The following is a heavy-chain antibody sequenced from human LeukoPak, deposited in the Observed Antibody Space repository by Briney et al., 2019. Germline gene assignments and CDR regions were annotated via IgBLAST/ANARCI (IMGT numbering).Heavy chain of an antibody. CDR2: ISGSGAST. V-gene: IGHV3-23*01. CDR1: GLAFDSYA. D-gene: IGHD2-8*01. Sequence: GGSLRLSCAASGLAFDSYAMSWVRQAPGKGLEWVSTISGSGASTYYADSVKGRFTISRDNSKNTLYLQMDSLRPEDTAVYYCARCFSNGGHCYFAYWGQGTLVTVSS. J-gene: IGHJ4*02. CDR3: ARCFSNGGHCYFAY.